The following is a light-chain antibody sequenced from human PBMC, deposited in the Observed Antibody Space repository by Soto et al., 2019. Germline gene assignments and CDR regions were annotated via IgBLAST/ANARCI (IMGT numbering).Light chain of an antibody. CDR1: SGHSYYI. J-gene: IGLJ3*02. Sequence: QSVLTQSSSASASLGSSVKLTCTLSSGHSYYIIAWHQQQPGKAPRYLMKLEGSGSYNKGSGVPDRFSGSRSGADRYLTISTPQFEDEADYYCETWDSDTHTVFGGGTKLTVL. CDR3: ETWDSDTHTV. CDR2: LEGSGSY. V-gene: IGLV4-60*02.